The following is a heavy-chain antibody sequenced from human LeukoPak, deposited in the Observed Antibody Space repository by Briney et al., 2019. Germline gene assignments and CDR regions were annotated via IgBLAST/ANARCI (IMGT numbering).Heavy chain of an antibody. CDR3: ARDPCHGALDY. Sequence: GGSLRLSCAASGFTFSSSWMSWVRRAPGKGLQWVANIKQDGTEEYYVDSVRGRFSISKDNAKNSLYLQMNSLRAEDTAVYYCARDPCHGALDYWGQGALVTVSS. CDR2: IKQDGTEE. J-gene: IGHJ4*02. D-gene: IGHD2-2*01. V-gene: IGHV3-7*03. CDR1: GFTFSSSW.